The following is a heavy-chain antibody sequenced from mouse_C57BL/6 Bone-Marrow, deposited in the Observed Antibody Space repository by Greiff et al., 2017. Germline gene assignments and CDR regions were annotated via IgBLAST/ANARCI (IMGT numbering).Heavy chain of an antibody. CDR3: ARMVKGY. J-gene: IGHJ2*01. Sequence: QVQLHQSGAELVRPGTSVKVSCKASGYAFTNYLIEWVKQRPGRGLEWIGVINPGSGGTKYNEKVKGKATLTADKSSSTDYMQRSSLTSEDSAVYFCARMVKGYWGQGTTRTVAS. V-gene: IGHV1-54*01. D-gene: IGHD2-2*01. CDR2: INPGSGGT. CDR1: GYAFTNYL.